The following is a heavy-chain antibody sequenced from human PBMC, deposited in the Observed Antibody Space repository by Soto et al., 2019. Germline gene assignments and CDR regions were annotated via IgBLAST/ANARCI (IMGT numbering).Heavy chain of an antibody. CDR3: ASVRVYSSGWYRKYCFDS. CDR1: SYSISSGFF. D-gene: IGHD6-19*01. J-gene: IGHJ4*02. V-gene: IGHV4-38-2*01. CDR2: IYHTGDT. Sequence: SETLSLTCVVSSYSISSGFFRAWLRQPPGKGLEGVGSIYHTGDTHYNPSLRSQVSMSVDTSKNQFSLKLSSVTAADTAVYYCASVRVYSSGWYRKYCFDSWGQGTLVTVSS.